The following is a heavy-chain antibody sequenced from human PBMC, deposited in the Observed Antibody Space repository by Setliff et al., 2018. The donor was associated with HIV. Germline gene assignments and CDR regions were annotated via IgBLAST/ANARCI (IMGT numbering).Heavy chain of an antibody. CDR1: GYSINDGYH. CDR3: VRDRALRFSQSPSLHYFDV. J-gene: IGHJ4*01. V-gene: IGHV4-38-2*02. CDR2: VYNSGRA. Sequence: SETLSLTCLVFGYSINDGYHWGWIRQSPRKGLEWIGSVYNSGRASYNPSRRSRASLSIDTSKNRFSLRLNPVTAADTAVYYCVRDRALRFSQSPSLHYFDVWGQGILVTVSS.